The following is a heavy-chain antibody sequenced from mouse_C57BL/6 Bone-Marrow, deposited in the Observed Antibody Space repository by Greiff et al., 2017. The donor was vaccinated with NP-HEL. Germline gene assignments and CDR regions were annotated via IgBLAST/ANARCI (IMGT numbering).Heavy chain of an antibody. CDR2: IRLKSDNYAT. Sequence: EVHLVESGGGLVQPGGSMKLSCVASGFTFSNYWMNWVRQSPEKGLEWVAQIRLKSDNYATHYAESVKGRFTISRDDSKSSVYLQMNNLRAEDTGIYYCTVIYDGYLAWFAYWGQGTLVTVSA. D-gene: IGHD2-3*01. CDR1: GFTFSNYW. CDR3: TVIYDGYLAWFAY. V-gene: IGHV6-3*01. J-gene: IGHJ3*01.